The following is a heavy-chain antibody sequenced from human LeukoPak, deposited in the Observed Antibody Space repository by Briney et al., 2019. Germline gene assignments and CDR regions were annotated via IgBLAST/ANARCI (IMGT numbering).Heavy chain of an antibody. CDR1: GYTFTSYG. D-gene: IGHD2-15*01. V-gene: IGHV1-18*04. CDR2: IRCHNGDT. Sequence: ASVNVSCKASGYTFTSYGFSWVRQAPGKGVEGMGWIRCHNGDTKYAQNFQGRVTMTTDTSTSTAYMELWSLRSDDTAMYYCARDWYCSGGSCYDCFDPWGQGTLVTVSS. CDR3: ARDWYCSGGSCYDCFDP. J-gene: IGHJ5*02.